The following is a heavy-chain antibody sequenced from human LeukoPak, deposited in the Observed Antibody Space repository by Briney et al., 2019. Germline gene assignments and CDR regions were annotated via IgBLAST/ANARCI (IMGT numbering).Heavy chain of an antibody. D-gene: IGHD3-9*01. J-gene: IGHJ5*02. CDR1: GFTFSSYA. CDR2: ISGSGGST. CDR3: AKDYNILTGYYVNWFDP. V-gene: IGHV3-23*01. Sequence: GGSLRLSCAASGFTFSSYAMSWVRQAPGKGLEWVSAISGSGGSTYYADSVKGRFTISRDNSKNTLYLQMNSLRVEDTAVYYCAKDYNILTGYYVNWFDPWGQGTLVTVSS.